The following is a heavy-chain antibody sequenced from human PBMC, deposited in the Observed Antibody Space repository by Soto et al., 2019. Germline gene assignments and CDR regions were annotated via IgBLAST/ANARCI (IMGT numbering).Heavy chain of an antibody. CDR3: ARAYSGYEALYYFDY. CDR1: SGSISSSNW. Sequence: QVQLQESGPGLVKPSGTLSLTCAVSSGSISSSNWWSWVRQPPGKGVEWIGEIYHSGSNNYNPSLKSRVPISVDKSKNQFSLKLSSVTAADTAVYYCARAYSGYEALYYFDYWGQGTLVTVSS. V-gene: IGHV4-4*02. J-gene: IGHJ4*02. CDR2: IYHSGSN. D-gene: IGHD5-12*01.